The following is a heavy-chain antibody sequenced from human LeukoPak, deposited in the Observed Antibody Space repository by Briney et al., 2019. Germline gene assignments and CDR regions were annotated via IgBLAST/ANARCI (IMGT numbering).Heavy chain of an antibody. D-gene: IGHD2-15*01. CDR3: AREIPHCSGGSCHWGFDY. CDR1: GFTVSSNY. CDR2: IYSGGST. J-gene: IGHJ4*02. Sequence: GGSLRLSCAASGFTVSSNYMSWVRQAPGKGLEWVSVIYSGGSTYYADSVKGRFTISRDNSKNTLYLQMNSLRAEDTAVYYCAREIPHCSGGSCHWGFDYWGQGTLVTVSS. V-gene: IGHV3-53*01.